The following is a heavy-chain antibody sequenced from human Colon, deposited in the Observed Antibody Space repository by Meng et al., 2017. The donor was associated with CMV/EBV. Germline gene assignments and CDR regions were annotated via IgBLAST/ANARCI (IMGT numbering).Heavy chain of an antibody. CDR3: ARDQGAKYSSSWYNY. D-gene: IGHD6-13*01. J-gene: IGHJ4*02. V-gene: IGHV3-30-3*01. CDR2: ISYDGSNK. CDR1: GFTFSSYA. Sequence: GESLRLSCAASGFTFSSYAMHWVRQAPGKGLEWVAVISYDGSNKYYADSVKGRFTISRDNSKNTLYLQMNSLRAEDTAVYYCARDQGAKYSSSWYNYWGQGTLVTVSS.